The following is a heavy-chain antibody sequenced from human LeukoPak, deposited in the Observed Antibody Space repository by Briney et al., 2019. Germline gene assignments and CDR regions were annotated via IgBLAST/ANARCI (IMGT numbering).Heavy chain of an antibody. Sequence: SETLSLTCTVSGGSIRNYHWSWIRQPPGKGLEWIGFIYYSGNTKYNPSLKGRVTMSVDTSNNQFSLKLSSVTAADTAVYFCARHCYDDAGYPCYFDYWGRGTLFTVSS. D-gene: IGHD3-9*01. CDR2: IYYSGNT. V-gene: IGHV4-59*08. J-gene: IGHJ4*01. CDR1: GGSIRNYH. CDR3: ARHCYDDAGYPCYFDY.